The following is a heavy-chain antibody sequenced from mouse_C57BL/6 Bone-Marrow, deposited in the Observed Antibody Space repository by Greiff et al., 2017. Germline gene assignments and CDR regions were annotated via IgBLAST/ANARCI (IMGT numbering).Heavy chain of an antibody. CDR1: GYTFTSYW. CDR3: ARGANGDY. Sequence: QVQLQQPGAELVKPGASVKMSCKASGYTFTSYWITWVKQRPGQGLEWIGDIYPGSGSTNYNEKFKSKATLTVDKSSSTAYMQLSSLTSEDSAVYYCARGANGDYWGQGTTLTVSS. V-gene: IGHV1-55*01. D-gene: IGHD3-1*01. CDR2: IYPGSGST. J-gene: IGHJ2*01.